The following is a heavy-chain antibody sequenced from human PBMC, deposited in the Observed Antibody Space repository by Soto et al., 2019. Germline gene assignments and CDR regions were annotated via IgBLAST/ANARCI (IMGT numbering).Heavy chain of an antibody. D-gene: IGHD6-19*01. CDR2: IKQDGSEK. J-gene: IGHJ6*02. CDR3: ARAYSSGEGLVYYYYYYGMDV. CDR1: GFTFSSYW. V-gene: IGHV3-7*01. Sequence: ESGGGLVQPGGSLRLSCAASGFTFSSYWMSWVRQAPGKGLEWVANIKQDGSEKYYVDSVKGRFTISRDNAKNSLYLQMNSLRAEDTAVYYCARAYSSGEGLVYYYYYYGMDVWGQGTTVTVSS.